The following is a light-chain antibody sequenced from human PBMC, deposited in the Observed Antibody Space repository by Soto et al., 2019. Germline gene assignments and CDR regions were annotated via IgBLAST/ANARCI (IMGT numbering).Light chain of an antibody. V-gene: IGKV3D-20*02. J-gene: IGKJ3*01. CDR3: QQRSNWPA. CDR2: DAS. CDR1: QSVSSSY. Sequence: EFVLTQSPGTLSLSPGERATLSCRASQSVSSSYLAWYQQKPGQAPRLLIYDASNRATGIPARFSGSGSGTDFTLTISSLEPEDFAVYYCQQRSNWPAFGPGTKGDIK.